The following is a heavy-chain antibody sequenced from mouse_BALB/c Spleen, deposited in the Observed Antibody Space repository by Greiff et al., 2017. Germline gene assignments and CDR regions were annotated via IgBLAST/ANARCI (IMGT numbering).Heavy chain of an antibody. V-gene: IGHV3-6*02. D-gene: IGHD1-1*01. CDR3: ARVYYGSLAY. CDR1: GYSITSGYY. Sequence: EVQLVESGPGLVKPSQSLSLTCSVTGYSITSGYYWNWIRQFPGNKLEWMGYISYDGSNNYNPSLKNRISITRDTSKNQFFLKLNSVTTEDTATYYCARVYYGSLAYWGQGTLVTVSA. CDR2: ISYDGSN. J-gene: IGHJ3*01.